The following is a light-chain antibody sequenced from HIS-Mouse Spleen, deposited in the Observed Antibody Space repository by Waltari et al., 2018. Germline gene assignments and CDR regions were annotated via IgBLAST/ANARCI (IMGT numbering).Light chain of an antibody. Sequence: DIVMTQSPDSRALSLGERATINCNSSQSVLYSSNNKTYLAWYQQKPGQPPKLLIYWASTRESGVPDRFSGSGSGTDFTLTISSLQAEDVAVYYCQQYYSTPFTFGPGTKVDIK. J-gene: IGKJ3*01. CDR1: QSVLYSSNNKTY. V-gene: IGKV4-1*01. CDR3: QQYYSTPFT. CDR2: WAS.